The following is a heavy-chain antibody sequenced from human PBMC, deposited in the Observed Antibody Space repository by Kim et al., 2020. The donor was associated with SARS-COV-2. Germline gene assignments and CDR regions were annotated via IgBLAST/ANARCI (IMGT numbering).Heavy chain of an antibody. Sequence: FTISRDNAKNALYLQMNSLRAEDTAVYYCARDGAVLRFLEWQHHGSAFDIWGQGTMVTVSS. CDR3: ARDGAVLRFLEWQHHGSAFDI. J-gene: IGHJ3*02. D-gene: IGHD3-3*01. V-gene: IGHV3-11*06.